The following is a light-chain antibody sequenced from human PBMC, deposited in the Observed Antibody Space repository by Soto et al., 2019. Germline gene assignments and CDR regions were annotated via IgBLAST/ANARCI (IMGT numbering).Light chain of an antibody. V-gene: IGKV3-11*01. J-gene: IGKJ4*01. Sequence: EIVLTQSPATLSLSPGERATLSCRASQTISNFLSWYQQKPGQAPRLLIYDASNRATGIPARFSGSGSGTDFTLTINSLEPEDFAIYYCHQRSDWSLTFGGGTEVEIK. CDR3: HQRSDWSLT. CDR2: DAS. CDR1: QTISNF.